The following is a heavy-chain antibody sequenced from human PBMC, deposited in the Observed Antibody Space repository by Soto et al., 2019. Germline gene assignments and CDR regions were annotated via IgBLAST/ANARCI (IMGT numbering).Heavy chain of an antibody. J-gene: IGHJ6*04. CDR3: ARLNGYFISTNCHGYYGMDV. V-gene: IGHV4-39*01. D-gene: IGHD2-2*03. Sequence: SETLSLTCTVSGGSVSSSSYSWGWIRQSPGKGLEWIGTIYSSENTYYNPSLLSRVTIFVDTSKNEFSLRLSSVTAADTAVYYCARLNGYFISTNCHGYYGMDVWGKATTVTVSS. CDR2: IYSSENT. CDR1: GGSVSSSSYS.